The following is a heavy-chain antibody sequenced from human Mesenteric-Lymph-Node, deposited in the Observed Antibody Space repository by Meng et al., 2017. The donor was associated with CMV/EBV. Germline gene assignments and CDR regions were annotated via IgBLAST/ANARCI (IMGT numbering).Heavy chain of an antibody. J-gene: IGHJ6*02. CDR2: IKSKTDGGAI. D-gene: IGHD2-21*01. V-gene: IGHV3-15*01. CDR1: GFTFNNAW. Sequence: GESLKISCAASGFTFNNAWMNWVRQAPGKGLEWVGRIKSKTDGGAIDYAAPVKGRFTISRDDSKNTLYLQMNSLRAEDTAVYYCARMWIVVVINGMDVWGQGTTVTVSS. CDR3: ARMWIVVVINGMDV.